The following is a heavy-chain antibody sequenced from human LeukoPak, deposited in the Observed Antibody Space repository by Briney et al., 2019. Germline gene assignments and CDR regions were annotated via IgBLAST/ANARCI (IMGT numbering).Heavy chain of an antibody. CDR1: GYTLTELS. V-gene: IGHV1-24*01. D-gene: IGHD1-26*01. CDR2: FDPEDGET. J-gene: IGHJ4*02. Sequence: ASVKVSCKVSGYTLTELSMHRVRQAPGKGLEWMGGFDPEDGETIYAQKFQGRVTMTEDTSTDTAYMELSSLRSEDTAVYYCATGFGYSGSYYFDYWGQGTLVTVSS. CDR3: ATGFGYSGSYYFDY.